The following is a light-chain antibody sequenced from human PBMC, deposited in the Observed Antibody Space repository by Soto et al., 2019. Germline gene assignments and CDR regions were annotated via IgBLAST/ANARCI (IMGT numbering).Light chain of an antibody. V-gene: IGKV1-5*03. J-gene: IGKJ5*01. CDR1: QTISSW. Sequence: DIQMTQTPSTLSGSVGDRVTITCRASQTISSWLAWYQQKPGKAPKLLIYKASTLKSGVPSRFSGSGSGTEFTLTISSLQPEDFATYCCQQSYSTPSITFGQGTRLEIK. CDR2: KAS. CDR3: QQSYSTPSIT.